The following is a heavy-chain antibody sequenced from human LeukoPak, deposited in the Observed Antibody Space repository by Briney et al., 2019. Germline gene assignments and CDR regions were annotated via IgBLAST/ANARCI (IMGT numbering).Heavy chain of an antibody. CDR2: INGSGGRI. CDR1: GFTFSSYA. J-gene: IGHJ4*02. D-gene: IGHD3-10*01. V-gene: IGHV3-23*01. CDR3: AKDRAFGQFLWGNDY. Sequence: SGGSLRLSCAASGFTFSSYAMSWVRQAPGKGLEWVSAINGSGGRIYYADSVKGRFTISRDNSKNTLYLQMNSLRAEDTALYYCAKDRAFGQFLWGNDYWGQGTLVTVSS.